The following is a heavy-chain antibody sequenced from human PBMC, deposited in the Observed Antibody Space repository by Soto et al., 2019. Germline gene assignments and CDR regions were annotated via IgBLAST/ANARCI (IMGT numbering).Heavy chain of an antibody. D-gene: IGHD3-22*01. V-gene: IGHV4-4*07. CDR3: ARNLNYDSSGYDAFDI. CDR1: GGSISSYY. CDR2: IYTSGST. J-gene: IGHJ3*02. Sequence: ETLSLTCTVSGGSISSYYWSWIRQPAGKGLEWIGRIYTSGSTNYNPSLKSRVTMSVDTSKNQFSLKLSSVTAADTAVYYCARNLNYDSSGYDAFDIWGQGTMVTVSS.